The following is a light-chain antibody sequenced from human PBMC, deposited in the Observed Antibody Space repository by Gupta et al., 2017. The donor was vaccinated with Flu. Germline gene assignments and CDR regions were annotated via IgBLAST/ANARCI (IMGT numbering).Light chain of an antibody. V-gene: IGLV1-51*01. CDR2: DDD. CDR1: NFNIGKNY. CDR3: GVWDSSLNVVL. Sequence: QSILMQPASVSAAPGQKVSISCSGSNFNIGKNYVSWYQHFPGMAPKLRIYDDDQRPSGIPDRFSGSKSGTSANLDIIGLQTGDVADYDCGVWDSSLNVVLFGGGTELTVL. J-gene: IGLJ2*01.